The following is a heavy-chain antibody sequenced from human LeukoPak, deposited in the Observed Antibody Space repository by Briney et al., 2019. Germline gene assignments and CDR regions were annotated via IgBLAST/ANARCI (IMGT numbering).Heavy chain of an antibody. CDR1: GFTFSSYG. CDR2: ISYDGSNK. Sequence: GGSLRLSCAASGFTFSSYGMHWVRQAPGKGLEWVAVISYDGSNKYYADSVKGRFTISRDNSKNTLYPQMNSLRAEDTAVYYCAKDLSVGYSYDYYGMDVWGQGTTVTVSS. D-gene: IGHD5-18*01. V-gene: IGHV3-30*18. CDR3: AKDLSVGYSYDYYGMDV. J-gene: IGHJ6*02.